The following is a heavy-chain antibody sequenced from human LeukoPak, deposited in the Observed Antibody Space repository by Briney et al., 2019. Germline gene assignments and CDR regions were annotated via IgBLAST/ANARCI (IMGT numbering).Heavy chain of an antibody. D-gene: IGHD3-10*01. J-gene: IGHJ4*02. CDR2: IYSGGST. CDR1: GFTVSSSY. CDR3: AREPYRFGELLRPLDY. V-gene: IGHV3-53*01. Sequence: PGGSLRLSCAASGFTVSSSYMSWVRQAPGKGLEWVSVIYSGGSTYYADSVKGRFTISRDNSKNTLYLQMNSLRAEDTAVYYCAREPYRFGELLRPLDYWGQGTLVTVSS.